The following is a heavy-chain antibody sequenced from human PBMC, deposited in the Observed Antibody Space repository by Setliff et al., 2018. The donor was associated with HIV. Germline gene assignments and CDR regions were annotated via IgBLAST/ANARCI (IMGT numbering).Heavy chain of an antibody. J-gene: IGHJ4*02. CDR3: VRELLGSGGTVPEVNFFDF. Sequence: SETLSLTCKVSGGSFNTRRTKWGWIRQSPGKGLEWIGSIFYFGSVTYNPSLKSRPLISIDTSKTQFSLNLRSVTAADTAVYYCVRELLGSGGTVPEVNFFDFWGQGTLVTSPQ. CDR1: GGSFNTRRTK. CDR2: IFYFGSV. V-gene: IGHV4-39*07. D-gene: IGHD1-26*01.